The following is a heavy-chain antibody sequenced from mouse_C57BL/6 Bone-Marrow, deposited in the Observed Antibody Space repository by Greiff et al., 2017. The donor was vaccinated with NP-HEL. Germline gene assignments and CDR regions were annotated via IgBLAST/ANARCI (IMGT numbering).Heavy chain of an antibody. V-gene: IGHV1-81*01. D-gene: IGHD3-2*02. CDR1: GYTFTSYG. CDR3: ASTAQAAWFAY. CDR2: IYPRSGNT. Sequence: VQRVESGAELARPGASVKLSCKASGYTFTSYGISWVKQRTGQGLEWIGEIYPRSGNTYYNEKFKGKATLTADKSSSTAYMELRSLTSEDSAVYFCASTAQAAWFAYWGQGTLVTVSA. J-gene: IGHJ3*01.